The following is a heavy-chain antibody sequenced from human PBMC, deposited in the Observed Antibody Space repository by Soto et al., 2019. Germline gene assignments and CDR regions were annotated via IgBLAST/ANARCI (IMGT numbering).Heavy chain of an antibody. Sequence: GARILSCSASGFTFSGSAMHGVRQASGKGLEWVGRIRSKANSYATAYAASVKGRFTISRDDSKNTAYLQMNSLKTEDTAVYYCTRHETNYWGQGTLVTVSS. J-gene: IGHJ4*02. V-gene: IGHV3-73*01. CDR2: IRSKANSYAT. CDR1: GFTFSGSA. CDR3: TRHETNY.